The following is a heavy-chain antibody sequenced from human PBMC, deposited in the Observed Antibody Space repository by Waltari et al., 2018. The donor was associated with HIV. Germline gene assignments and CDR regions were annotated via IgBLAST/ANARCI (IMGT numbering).Heavy chain of an antibody. D-gene: IGHD2-2*01. CDR3: TTDDVVVPAAIQRRPPHWFDP. J-gene: IGHJ5*02. Sequence: EVQLVESGGCLVKSGGSLRLSCAASGFPFSNAWMSWVRQAPGKGLEWVVRIKRKTDGGTTDYAAPVKGRFTISRDDSKNTLYLQMNSLKTEDTAVYYCTTDDVVVPAAIQRRPPHWFDPWGQGTLVTVSS. V-gene: IGHV3-15*01. CDR1: GFPFSNAW. CDR2: IKRKTDGGTT.